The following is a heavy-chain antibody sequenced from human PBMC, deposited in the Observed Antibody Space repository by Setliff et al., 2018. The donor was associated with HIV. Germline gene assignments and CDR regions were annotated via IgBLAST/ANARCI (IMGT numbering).Heavy chain of an antibody. Sequence: SETLSLTCTVSGGSISSSSYYWGWIRQPPGKGLEWIGSIYYSGSTYYTPSLKSRVTISVDTSKNQFSLKLTSVTAADTAVYYCASQPAYSTDWYPPGYFDYWGQGTLVTVSS. V-gene: IGHV4-39*07. J-gene: IGHJ4*02. CDR2: IYYSGST. CDR3: ASQPAYSTDWYPPGYFDY. D-gene: IGHD6-19*01. CDR1: GGSISSSSYY.